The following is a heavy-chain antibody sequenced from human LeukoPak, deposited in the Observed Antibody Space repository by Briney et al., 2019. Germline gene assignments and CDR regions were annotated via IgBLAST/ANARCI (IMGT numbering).Heavy chain of an antibody. CDR1: GGSFSGYY. V-gene: IGHV4-34*01. J-gene: IGHJ6*03. D-gene: IGHD6-19*01. CDR2: INHSGST. Sequence: PSETLSLTCAVYGGSFSGYYWSWIRQPPGKGLEWIGEINHSGSTNYNPSLKSRVTISVDTSKNQFSLKLRSVTAADTAVYYCARYVGSAGHYPYYYYYYMDVWGKGTTVTVSS. CDR3: ARYVGSAGHYPYYYYYYMDV.